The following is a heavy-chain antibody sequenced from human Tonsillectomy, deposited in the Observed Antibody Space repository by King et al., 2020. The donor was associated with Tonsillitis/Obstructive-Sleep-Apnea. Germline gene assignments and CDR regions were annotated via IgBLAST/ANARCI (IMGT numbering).Heavy chain of an antibody. CDR3: ARSSKHVRVEAATAIDY. D-gene: IGHD2-2*02. CDR1: GFTFSTYG. Sequence: VQLVESGGGVVQPGRSLRLSCAASGFTFSTYGMHWVRQAPGKGLEWVAVIWYDGSNKYYGDSVKGRFTISRDNSKNILYLQMNSLRAEDTAVYYCARSSKHVRVEAATAIDYWGQGTLVTVSS. CDR2: IWYDGSNK. J-gene: IGHJ4*02. V-gene: IGHV3-33*01.